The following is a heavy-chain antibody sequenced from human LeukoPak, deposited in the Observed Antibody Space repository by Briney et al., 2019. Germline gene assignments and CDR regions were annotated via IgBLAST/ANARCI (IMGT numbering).Heavy chain of an antibody. CDR1: GFTFTNYA. D-gene: IGHD1-7*01. V-gene: IGHV3-30-3*01. J-gene: IGHJ5*02. CDR3: VRVRLGITGTDWFHP. CDR2: ISYDGRNK. Sequence: GGSLRLSCAASGFTFTNYAFLWLGQAPGKGLEWVAFISYDGRNKNYGASVKARFTVSRDNSNNMVYLDLNSLTAADTAVYHCVRVRLGITGTDWFHPWGAGTLVTASS.